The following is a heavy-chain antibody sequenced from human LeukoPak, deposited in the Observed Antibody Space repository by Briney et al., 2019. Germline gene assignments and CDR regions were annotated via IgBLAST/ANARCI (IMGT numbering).Heavy chain of an antibody. J-gene: IGHJ3*01. V-gene: IGHV7-4-1*02. CDR3: AREGDIYTVGAFDV. CDR1: GYTFTRYA. D-gene: IGHD4-17*01. Sequence: ASVKVSCKASGYTFTRYAINWVRQAPGQGLEWMGWIDTNTGNPTYAQDFTGRFVFSLDTSVSTASLQINYLQAADTAVYYCAREGDIYTVGAFDVWGQGTMVTVSS. CDR2: IDTNTGNP.